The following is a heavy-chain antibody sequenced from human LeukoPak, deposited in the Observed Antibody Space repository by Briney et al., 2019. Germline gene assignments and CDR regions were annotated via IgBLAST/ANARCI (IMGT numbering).Heavy chain of an antibody. CDR1: GYTFTGYY. J-gene: IGHJ5*02. Sequence: ASVKVSCKASGYTFTGYYMHWVRQAPGQGLEWMGWINPNSGGTNYAQKFQGRVTMTRDTSISTAYMELSRLRSDDTAVYYCARHYGDYSNWFDPWGQGTLVTVSS. D-gene: IGHD4-17*01. V-gene: IGHV1-2*02. CDR2: INPNSGGT. CDR3: ARHYGDYSNWFDP.